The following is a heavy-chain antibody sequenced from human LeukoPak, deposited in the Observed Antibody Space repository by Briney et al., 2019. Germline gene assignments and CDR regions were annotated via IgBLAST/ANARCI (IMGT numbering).Heavy chain of an antibody. Sequence: SETLSLTCTVSGGSISSGNYYWNWLRQPAGKGLEWIGRIYTSGSTKYNPSLRSRVTISLDTSKNQFSLEMDSVTAADTAMYYAARFSSSSGPEYWYFDLWGRGTLVTVSS. V-gene: IGHV4-61*02. CDR2: IYTSGST. D-gene: IGHD6-6*01. CDR1: GGSISSGNYY. J-gene: IGHJ2*01. CDR3: ARFSSSSGPEYWYFDL.